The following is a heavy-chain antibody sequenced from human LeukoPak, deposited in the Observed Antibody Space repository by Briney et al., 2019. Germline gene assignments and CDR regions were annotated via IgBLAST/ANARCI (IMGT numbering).Heavy chain of an antibody. Sequence: GGSLRLSCAASGFTFSSYSMHWVRQAPGKGLELVSSITSSSSYIYYADSVKGRFTISRDNAKNSLYLQMNSLGAEDTAVYYCAIVIRFLEWLLPHDAFDTWGQGTTVTASS. J-gene: IGHJ3*02. CDR2: ITSSSSYI. V-gene: IGHV3-21*01. CDR3: AIVIRFLEWLLPHDAFDT. D-gene: IGHD3-3*01. CDR1: GFTFSSYS.